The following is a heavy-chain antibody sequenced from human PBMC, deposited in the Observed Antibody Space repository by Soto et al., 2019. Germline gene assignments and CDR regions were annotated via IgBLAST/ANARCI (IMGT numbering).Heavy chain of an antibody. J-gene: IGHJ4*02. CDR3: TTGKGPAGFGY. Sequence: GGSLRLSCAASGFTFSNAWMSWVRQAPGKGLEWVGRIKSKTDGGTTDYAAPVKGRFTISRDDSKNSLYLQMNSLKTEDTAVCYCTTGKGPAGFGYWGQGTLVTVSS. V-gene: IGHV3-15*01. CDR1: GFTFSNAW. CDR2: IKSKTDGGTT.